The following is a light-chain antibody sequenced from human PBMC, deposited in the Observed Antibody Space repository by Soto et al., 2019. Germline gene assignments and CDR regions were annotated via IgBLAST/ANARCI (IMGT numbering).Light chain of an antibody. CDR1: SSDVGGYNY. J-gene: IGLJ1*01. V-gene: IGLV2-14*01. CDR2: DVS. Sequence: QSALTQPASVSGSPGQSITISCTGTSSDVGGYNYVSWYQQHPGKAPKLMMYDVSNRPSGVSNRFSGSKSGNTASLTISGLQAEDDADYYCSSYTSSSTLYVFGTGTKLTVL. CDR3: SSYTSSSTLYV.